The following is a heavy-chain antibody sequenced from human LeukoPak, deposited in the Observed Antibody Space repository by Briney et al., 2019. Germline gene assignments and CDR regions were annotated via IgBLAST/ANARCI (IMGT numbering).Heavy chain of an antibody. CDR2: INNDGSDT. V-gene: IGHV3-74*01. CDR1: GFVFSTHW. J-gene: IGHJ4*02. Sequence: GGSLRLSCAATGFVFSTHWMHWVRQAPRQGLVWVSRINNDGSDTTYADSVTGRFTTSRDNAKNMMYLQMNSLRAEDTAVYYCARGLIGPDYWGQGTLVTVSS. D-gene: IGHD3-16*02. CDR3: ARGLIGPDY.